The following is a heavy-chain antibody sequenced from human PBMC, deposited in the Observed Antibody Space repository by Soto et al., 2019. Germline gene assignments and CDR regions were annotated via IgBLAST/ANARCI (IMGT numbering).Heavy chain of an antibody. Sequence: SETLSLTCTVSGGSISGSNYYWAWIRQPPGKGLEWIGSIYSTGNTYYNPSLNSQVTISVDTSKNQFSLKLSSVTAADTAVYYCAASCVACGGFNYYGMDVWGQGTTVTVSS. V-gene: IGHV4-39*07. CDR1: GGSISGSNYY. J-gene: IGHJ6*02. D-gene: IGHD2-21*01. CDR2: IYSTGNT. CDR3: AASCVACGGFNYYGMDV.